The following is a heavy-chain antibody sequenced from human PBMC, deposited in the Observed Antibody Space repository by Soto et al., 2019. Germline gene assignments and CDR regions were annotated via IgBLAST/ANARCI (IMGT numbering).Heavy chain of an antibody. CDR2: INPNSGHT. CDR3: ARGQVVNFDNWFDP. D-gene: IGHD3-22*01. Sequence: QIQLLQSGAEVKKPGTSVKVSCQASGHTFTTYGIIWVRQAPGQGLEWMGWINPNSGHTNYAQNLQDRATMTTDTSTNTAYMELRSLRSDDTAVYFCARGQVVNFDNWFDPWGQGTLVTVSS. V-gene: IGHV1-18*01. CDR1: GHTFTTYG. J-gene: IGHJ5*02.